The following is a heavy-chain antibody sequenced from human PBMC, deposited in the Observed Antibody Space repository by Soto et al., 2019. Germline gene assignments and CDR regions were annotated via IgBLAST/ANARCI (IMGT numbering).Heavy chain of an antibody. D-gene: IGHD2-21*01. CDR2: ISGSGDRT. CDR3: TKEALGAHYYSISAHDY. J-gene: IGHJ4*02. V-gene: IGHV3-23*01. Sequence: GGSLRLSCEVSGFSFSSYAMSWVRQAPGKGLEWVSVISGSGDRTLYADSVKGRFTISRDNSEHTVYLQMNSLRVEDTAVYYCTKEALGAHYYSISAHDYWGQGSLVTVSS. CDR1: GFSFSSYA.